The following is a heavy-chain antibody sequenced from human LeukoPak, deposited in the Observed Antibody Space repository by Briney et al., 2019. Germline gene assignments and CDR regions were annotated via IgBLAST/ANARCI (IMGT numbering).Heavy chain of an antibody. CDR3: ARVSPYYYDSSGYSRARVFDY. J-gene: IGHJ4*02. D-gene: IGHD3-22*01. Sequence: SETLSLTCAVSGGSISSSNWWSWVRQPPGKGLEWIGEIYHSGSTNYNPSLKSRVTISVDKSKNQFSLKLSSVTAADTAVYYCARVSPYYYDSSGYSRARVFDYWGQGTLVTVSS. CDR1: GGSISSSNW. V-gene: IGHV4-4*02. CDR2: IYHSGST.